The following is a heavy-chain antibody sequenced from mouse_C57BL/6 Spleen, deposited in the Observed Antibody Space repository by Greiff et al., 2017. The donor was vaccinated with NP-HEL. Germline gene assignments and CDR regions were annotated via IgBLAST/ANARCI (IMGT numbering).Heavy chain of an antibody. CDR1: GFTFSSYA. V-gene: IGHV5-9-1*02. D-gene: IGHD1-1*01. J-gene: IGHJ2*01. CDR2: ISSGGDYI. Sequence: EVMLVESGEGLVKPGGSLKLSCAASGFTFSSYAMSWVRQTPEKRLEWVAYISSGGDYIYYADTVKGRFTISRDNARNTLYLQMSSLKSEDTAMYYCTRDRGGYYGSSYYFDYWGQGTTLTVSS. CDR3: TRDRGGYYGSSYYFDY.